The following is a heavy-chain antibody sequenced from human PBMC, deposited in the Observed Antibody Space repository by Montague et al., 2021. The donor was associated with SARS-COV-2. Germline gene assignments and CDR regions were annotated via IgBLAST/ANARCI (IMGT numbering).Heavy chain of an antibody. D-gene: IGHD3-10*01. CDR3: ARVRYYGAGSSLGMDV. CDR2: IIHRGST. V-gene: IGHV4-34*12. CDR1: GGSFSGYY. Sequence: SETLSLTCAVYGGSFSGYYWSWIRQPPGKGLEWIGEIIHRGSTNYNPSLNSRVTISVDKSTDQFSLKLSSVAAAATAVYYCARVRYYGAGSSLGMDVWGQGTTVTVSS. J-gene: IGHJ6*02.